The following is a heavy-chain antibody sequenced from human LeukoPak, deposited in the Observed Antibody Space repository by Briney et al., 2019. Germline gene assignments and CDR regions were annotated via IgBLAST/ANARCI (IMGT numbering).Heavy chain of an antibody. J-gene: IGHJ4*02. CDR1: GFTFTNYW. V-gene: IGHV3-7*01. CDR2: IKQDGSEK. D-gene: IGHD6-19*01. Sequence: GGSLRLSCAASGFTFTNYWMNWVRQAPGKGLEWVANIKQDGSEKNYVDSLKGRFTISRDNAKNSLYLQMNSLRAEDTAVYFCARRGPSVAGPYDYWGQGTLVTVSS. CDR3: ARRGPSVAGPYDY.